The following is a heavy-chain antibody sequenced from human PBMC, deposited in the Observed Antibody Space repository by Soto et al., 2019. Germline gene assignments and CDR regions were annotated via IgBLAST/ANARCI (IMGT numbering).Heavy chain of an antibody. V-gene: IGHV3-23*01. CDR3: ANRTYSGVLAGHADVDV. J-gene: IGHJ6*02. D-gene: IGHD1-26*01. CDR1: GFTFSVYA. Sequence: EVQVLESGGGLVQPGGSLRLSCAASGFTFSVYAMSWVRQAPGKGLEWVSAISASGGRTYYADSVKGRFTISRDNSKNTLFLQMSSLRAEDTAVYSCANRTYSGVLAGHADVDVWGQGTTVTVS. CDR2: ISASGGRT.